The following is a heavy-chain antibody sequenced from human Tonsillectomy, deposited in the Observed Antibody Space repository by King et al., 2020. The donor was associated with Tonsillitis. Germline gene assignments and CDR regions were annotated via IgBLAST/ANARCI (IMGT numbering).Heavy chain of an antibody. CDR1: GFTFSNYW. CDR3: ASLYGHSDGLG. D-gene: IGHD3-16*01. CDR2: IKYDESEK. V-gene: IGHV3-7*03. Sequence: VQLVESGGGLVQPGGSLRLSCAASGFTFSNYWMSWVRQAPGKGLEWVANIKYDESEKYFGDSVRGRFSISRDNAKKSLYLQMSSLRVEDTAVYYCASLYGHSDGLGWGLGTLVTVSS. J-gene: IGHJ4*02.